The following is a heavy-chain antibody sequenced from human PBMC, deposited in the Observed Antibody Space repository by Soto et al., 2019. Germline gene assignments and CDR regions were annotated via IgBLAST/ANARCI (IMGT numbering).Heavy chain of an antibody. CDR1: GFSFSTYA. CDR3: GKHSEYQLLSWFDP. CDR2: ISAGGGNT. J-gene: IGHJ5*02. Sequence: EVQLLESGGGLVQPGGSLRLSCAASGFSFSTYAMSWVRQAPGKGLEWVSGISAGGGNTYYADSVRGRFTISRDNSKNTLDLQMSSLRAEDTSLYYCGKHSEYQLLSWFDPWGQGTLVTVSS. V-gene: IGHV3-23*01. D-gene: IGHD2-2*01.